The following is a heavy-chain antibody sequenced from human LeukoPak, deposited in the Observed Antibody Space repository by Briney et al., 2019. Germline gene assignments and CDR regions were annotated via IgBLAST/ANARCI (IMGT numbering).Heavy chain of an antibody. D-gene: IGHD3-16*01. CDR2: IRYDGSIK. Sequence: GGSLRLSCAASGFTFSSYGMNWVRQAPGKGLEWVAFIRYDGSIKYSADSVKGRFTISRDNPKNTLFLQMNNLRAEDTAVYYCAKDGGWMDPSVLYWYFDLWGRGTLVTVSS. CDR1: GFTFSSYG. V-gene: IGHV3-30*02. CDR3: AKDGGWMDPSVLYWYFDL. J-gene: IGHJ2*01.